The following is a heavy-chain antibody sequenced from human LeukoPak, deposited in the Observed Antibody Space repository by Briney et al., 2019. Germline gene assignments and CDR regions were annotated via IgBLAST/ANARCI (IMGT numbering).Heavy chain of an antibody. D-gene: IGHD3-10*01. CDR3: YYASGSYP. Sequence: PGGSLRLSCAASGFTFSSYEMNWVRQAPGKGLEWVSYISSSGSTIYYADSVKGRFTISRDNAKNSLYLQMNSLRVEDTSVYYCYYASGSYPWGQGTLVTVSS. CDR1: GFTFSSYE. J-gene: IGHJ5*02. V-gene: IGHV3-48*03. CDR2: ISSSGSTI.